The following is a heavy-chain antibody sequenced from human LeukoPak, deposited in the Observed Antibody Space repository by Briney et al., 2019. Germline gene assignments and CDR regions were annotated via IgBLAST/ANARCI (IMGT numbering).Heavy chain of an antibody. V-gene: IGHV1-69*05. D-gene: IGHD3-3*01. CDR3: ARDAAYDFWSGYEPHYYYMDV. CDR2: IIPIFGTA. Sequence: GASVKVSCKASGGTFSSYAISWVRQAPGQGLEWMGGIIPIFGTANYAQKFQGRVTITTDESTSTAYMELSSLRSEDTAVYYCARDAAYDFWSGYEPHYYYMDVWGKGTTVTVSS. CDR1: GGTFSSYA. J-gene: IGHJ6*03.